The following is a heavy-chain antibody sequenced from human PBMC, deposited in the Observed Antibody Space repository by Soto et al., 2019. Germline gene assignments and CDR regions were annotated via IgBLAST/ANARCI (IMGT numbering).Heavy chain of an antibody. D-gene: IGHD3-10*01. CDR2: IYYSGST. J-gene: IGHJ6*02. CDR1: GGSISSGGYY. V-gene: IGHV4-31*03. CDR3: ARDRQIYYGSGSYYPNTYYYYGMDV. Sequence: SETLSLTCTVSGGSISSGGYYWSWIRQHPGKGLEWIGYIYYSGSTYYNPSLKSRVTISVDTSKNQFSLKLSSVTAADTAVYYCARDRQIYYGSGSYYPNTYYYYGMDVWGRGTTVT.